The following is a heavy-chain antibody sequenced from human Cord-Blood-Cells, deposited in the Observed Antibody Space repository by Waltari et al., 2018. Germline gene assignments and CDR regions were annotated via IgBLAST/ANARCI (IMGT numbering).Heavy chain of an antibody. D-gene: IGHD4-17*01. CDR2: IYYSGGT. J-gene: IGHJ4*02. V-gene: IGHV4-39*01. CDR1: GGSISSSSYY. Sequence: QLQLQESGPGLVKPSETLSLTCTVSGGSISSSSYYWGWIRQPPGKGLEWIGSIYYSGGTYYNPALKSRVTISVDTAKNQFSLKLSSVTAADTAVYYCASRLIYGDYVGPDYWGQGTLVTVSS. CDR3: ASRLIYGDYVGPDY.